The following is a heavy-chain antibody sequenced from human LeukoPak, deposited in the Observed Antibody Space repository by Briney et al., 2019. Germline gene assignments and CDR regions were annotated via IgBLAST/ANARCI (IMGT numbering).Heavy chain of an antibody. CDR3: ARDGGWTFDN. J-gene: IGHJ4*02. V-gene: IGHV3-7*01. CDR1: GFTFSSHW. Sequence: PGGSLRLSCAASGFTFSSHWMIWVRQAPGKGLEWVANINQDGIRKKYGDSVRGRFTISRDNAKNSLYLQMNSLRVEDTAIYYCARDGGWTFDNWGQGTLVTVSS. CDR2: INQDGIRK. D-gene: IGHD6-19*01.